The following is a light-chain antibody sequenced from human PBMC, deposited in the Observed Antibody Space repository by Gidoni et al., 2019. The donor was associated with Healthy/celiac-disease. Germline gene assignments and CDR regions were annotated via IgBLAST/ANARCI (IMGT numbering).Light chain of an antibody. CDR3: QQYGSSPLT. Sequence: IVLTQSQGTLSLATVERATLSCRASQSVSSSYLAWYQQKPGQAPRFLLYGASSRATGIPDRCSGSGSGTAFTINISSLEPEDFAVYYCQQYGSSPLTFGGGTKVEIK. V-gene: IGKV3-20*01. J-gene: IGKJ4*01. CDR2: GAS. CDR1: QSVSSSY.